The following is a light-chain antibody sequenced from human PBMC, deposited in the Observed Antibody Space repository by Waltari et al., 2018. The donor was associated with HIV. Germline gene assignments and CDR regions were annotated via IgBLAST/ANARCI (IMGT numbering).Light chain of an antibody. CDR1: NIERKS. CDR3: QVWDSATDHVL. CDR2: YDT. Sequence: SSRLTQPPSVSVAPGETATITCGAINIERKSVHWYQQKAGQAPVVIKSYDTDRPAGIAERVSGFNSGHSATLIISRVGAGDEADYYCQVWDSATDHVLFGGGTRLTVL. V-gene: IGLV3-21*04. J-gene: IGLJ2*01.